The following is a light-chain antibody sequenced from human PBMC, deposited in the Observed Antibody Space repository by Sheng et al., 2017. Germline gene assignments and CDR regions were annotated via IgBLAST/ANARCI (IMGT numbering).Light chain of an antibody. CDR3: QQFYNGLT. CDR1: QGIYSA. J-gene: IGKJ4*01. CDR2: DAS. Sequence: AIQLTQSPSSLSASVGDRVTITCRASQGIYSALAWYQQNPGKAPKLLIYDASSLETGVSSRFSGSGSGTDFTLTISSLQPEDFATYYCQQFYNGLTFGGGTKVEIK. V-gene: IGKV1D-13*01.